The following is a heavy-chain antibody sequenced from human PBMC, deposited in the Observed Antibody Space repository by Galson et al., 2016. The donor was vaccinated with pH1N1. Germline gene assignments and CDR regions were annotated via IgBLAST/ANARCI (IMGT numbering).Heavy chain of an antibody. CDR2: SEK. J-gene: IGHJ4*02. CDR1: GFTFSNHA. V-gene: IGHV3-7*03. CDR3: ARDLGSTGYLKY. Sequence: SLRLSCAASGFTFSNHAMHWVRQAPGKGLEYVASEKYYVDSVKGRFTISRDNAKKSLYLEMGSLRAEDTAVYYCARDLGSTGYLKYWGQGILVTVSA. D-gene: IGHD3-9*01.